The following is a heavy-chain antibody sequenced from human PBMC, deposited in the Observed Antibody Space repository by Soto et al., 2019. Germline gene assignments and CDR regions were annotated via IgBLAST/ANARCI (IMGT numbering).Heavy chain of an antibody. V-gene: IGHV3-30-3*01. CDR3: ARESSVVVTAAPYGRDV. Sequence: QVQLVESGGGVVQPGRSLRLSCAASGFTFSSYAMHWVRQAPGKGLEWVAVISYDGSNKYYADSVKGRFTISRDNSKNTLYLQMNCLRAEDTAVYYCARESSVVVTAAPYGRDVWGQGTTVTVSS. CDR1: GFTFSSYA. D-gene: IGHD2-21*02. CDR2: ISYDGSNK. J-gene: IGHJ6*02.